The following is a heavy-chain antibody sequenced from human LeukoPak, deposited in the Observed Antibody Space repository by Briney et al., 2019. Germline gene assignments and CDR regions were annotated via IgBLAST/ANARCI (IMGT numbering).Heavy chain of an antibody. Sequence: SGPALVKPTQTLTLTCTFSGFSLSTSGMRVSWIRQPPGKALEWLARIDWDGDKFYSTSLKTRLTISRDTSKNQVVLTMTNMDPVDTATYYRARGSGREVPAAMAFGYWGQGALVTVSS. CDR3: ARGSGREVPAAMAFGY. CDR1: GFSLSTSGMR. J-gene: IGHJ4*02. D-gene: IGHD2-2*01. V-gene: IGHV2-70*04. CDR2: IDWDGDK.